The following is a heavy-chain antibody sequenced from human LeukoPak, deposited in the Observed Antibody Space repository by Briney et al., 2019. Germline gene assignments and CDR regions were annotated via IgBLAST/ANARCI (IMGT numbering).Heavy chain of an antibody. CDR3: ATADGSGSYPFDY. CDR1: GYTFTGYY. J-gene: IGHJ4*02. Sequence: ASVKVSCKASGYTFTGYYMHWVRQAPGQGLEWMGWINPNSGGTNYAQKFQGRVTLTRDTSISTAYMELRRLRSDDTAVYYCATADGSGSYPFDYWGQGTLVTVSS. V-gene: IGHV1-2*02. CDR2: INPNSGGT. D-gene: IGHD1-26*01.